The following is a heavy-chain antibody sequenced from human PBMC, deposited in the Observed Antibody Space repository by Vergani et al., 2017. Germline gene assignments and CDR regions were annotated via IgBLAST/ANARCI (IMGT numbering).Heavy chain of an antibody. CDR3: ARGGPSVAAAGTRWFDH. CDR2: IYYSGST. J-gene: IGHJ5*02. CDR1: GGSISSYY. D-gene: IGHD6-13*01. V-gene: IGHV4-59*12. Sequence: QVQLQESGPGLVKPSETLSLTCTVSGGSISSYYWSWIRQPPGKGLEWIGYIYYSGSTNYNPSLKSRVTISVDTSKNQFSLKLSSVTAADTAVYYCARGGPSVAAAGTRWFDHWGQGTLVTVSS.